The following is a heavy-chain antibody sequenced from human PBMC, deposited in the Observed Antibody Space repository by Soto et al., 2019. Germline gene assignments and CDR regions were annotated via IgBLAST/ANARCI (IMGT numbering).Heavy chain of an antibody. V-gene: IGHV4-59*01. CDR1: GGSIRSYY. CDR2: IYYRGST. J-gene: IGHJ1*01. Sequence: ASETLSLTCTGSGGSIRSYYWSWVRQPPGKGLEWIGYIYYRGSTNYNPSLKSRVTISVDTSKNQISLKLSSVTAADTAVYFCARAITQAAPHWGQGPLVTVS. CDR3: ARAITQAAPH.